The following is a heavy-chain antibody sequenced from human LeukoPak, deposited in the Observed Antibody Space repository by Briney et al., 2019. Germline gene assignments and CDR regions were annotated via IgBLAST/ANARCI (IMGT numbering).Heavy chain of an antibody. V-gene: IGHV4-34*01. Sequence: SETLPLTCAVYGGSFSGYYWSWIRQPPGKGLEWIGEINHSGSTNYNPSLKSRVTISVDTSKNQFSLKLSSVTAADTAVYYCARGADTAMIYFDYWGQGTLVTVSS. D-gene: IGHD5-18*01. CDR3: ARGADTAMIYFDY. CDR2: INHSGST. J-gene: IGHJ4*02. CDR1: GGSFSGYY.